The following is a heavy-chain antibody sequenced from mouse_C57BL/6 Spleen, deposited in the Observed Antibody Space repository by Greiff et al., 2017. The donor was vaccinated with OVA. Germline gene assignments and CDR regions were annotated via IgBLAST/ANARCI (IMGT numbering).Heavy chain of an antibody. CDR1: GYTFTSYW. CDR2: IGPSGSYT. CDR3: ARPYMNYGNDAMDY. J-gene: IGHJ4*01. D-gene: IGHD2-5*01. Sequence: QVQLLQPGAELVKPGASVKLSCKASGYTFTSYWMQWVQQRPGQGLEWIGEIGPSGSYTNYYQKFTGKATLTVDTASRTDHLQLSSLTSEDAAVYYCARPYMNYGNDAMDYWGQGTSVTVSS. V-gene: IGHV1-50*01.